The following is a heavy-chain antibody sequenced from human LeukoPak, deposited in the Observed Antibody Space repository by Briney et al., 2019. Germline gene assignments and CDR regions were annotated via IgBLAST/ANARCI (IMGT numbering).Heavy chain of an antibody. CDR1: GGSFSGYY. V-gene: IGHV4-34*01. Sequence: SETLSLTCAVYGGSFSGYYWSWIRQPPGKGLEWIGEINHSGSTNYNPSLKSRVTISVDTSKNQFSLKLSSVTAADTAVYYCARAPRYYYGSGSYYKENWFDPWGQGTLVAVSS. CDR3: ARAPRYYYGSGSYYKENWFDP. J-gene: IGHJ5*02. CDR2: INHSGST. D-gene: IGHD3-10*01.